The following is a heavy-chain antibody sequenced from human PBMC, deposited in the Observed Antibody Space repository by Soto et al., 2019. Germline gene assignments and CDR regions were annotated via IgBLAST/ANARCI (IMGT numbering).Heavy chain of an antibody. CDR1: GFTFSSYA. D-gene: IGHD3-10*01. Sequence: PGGSLRLSCAASGFTFSSYAMSWVRQAPGKGLEWVSAISGSGGSTYYADSVMGRFTISRDNSKNTLYLQMNSLRAEDTAVYYCARDTTYYYGSGRSYYYYGMDVWGQGTTVTVSS. J-gene: IGHJ6*02. CDR2: ISGSGGST. V-gene: IGHV3-23*01. CDR3: ARDTTYYYGSGRSYYYYGMDV.